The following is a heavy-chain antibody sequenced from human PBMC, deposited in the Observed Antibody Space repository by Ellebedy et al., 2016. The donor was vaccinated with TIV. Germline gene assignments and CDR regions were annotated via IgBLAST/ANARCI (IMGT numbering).Heavy chain of an antibody. D-gene: IGHD3-10*01. CDR2: ISWNSGSI. J-gene: IGHJ4*02. CDR3: AKGGSRRLALYYFDY. CDR1: GFTFDDYA. V-gene: IGHV3-9*01. Sequence: SLKISCAASGFTFDDYAMHWVRQAPGKGLEWVSGISWNSGSIGYADSVKGRFTISRDNSKNTLYLQMNSLRAEDTAVYYCAKGGSRRLALYYFDYWGQGTLVTVSS.